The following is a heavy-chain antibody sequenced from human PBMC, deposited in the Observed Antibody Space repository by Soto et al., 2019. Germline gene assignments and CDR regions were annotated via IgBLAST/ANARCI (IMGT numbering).Heavy chain of an antibody. V-gene: IGHV3-11*05. J-gene: IGHJ2*01. CDR1: GFTFSDYY. D-gene: IGHD6-13*01. CDR2: INNSSSYT. CDR3: ARTIAAAGGRRYFDL. Sequence: QVQLVESGGGLVKPGGSLRLSCAASGFTFSDYYMSWIRQAPGKGLEWISYINNSSSYTNYADSVKGRFTISRDNAKNTLYLQVNSLRAEATAVYYCARTIAAAGGRRYFDLWGRGTLVTVSS.